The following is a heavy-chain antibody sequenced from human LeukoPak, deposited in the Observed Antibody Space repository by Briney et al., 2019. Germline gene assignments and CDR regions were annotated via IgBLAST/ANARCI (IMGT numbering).Heavy chain of an antibody. D-gene: IGHD3-16*01. CDR2: IGTYNGNP. J-gene: IGHJ3*01. V-gene: IGHV1-18*01. Sequence: ASVKVSCKASGYTFTNYAISWVRQAPGQGLEWMGWIGTYNGNPDYTQRLQGRVTMTTDTSTSTAYMELRSLKSDDTAVYYCAREDPGGAFDVWGQGTTVTVSS. CDR1: GYTFTNYA. CDR3: AREDPGGAFDV.